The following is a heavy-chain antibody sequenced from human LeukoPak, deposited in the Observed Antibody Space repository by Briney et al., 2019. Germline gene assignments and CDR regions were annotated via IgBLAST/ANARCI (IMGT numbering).Heavy chain of an antibody. J-gene: IGHJ4*02. CDR2: ISGSGGST. V-gene: IGHV3-23*01. CDR3: AKGTYGDYVFGY. D-gene: IGHD4-17*01. Sequence: GGSLRLSCAASGFTFSSYAMSWVRQAPGKGLEWVSAISGSGGSTYYADSVKGRFTISRDNSKNMLYLQMNSLRAEDTAVYYCAKGTYGDYVFGYWGQGTLVTVSS. CDR1: GFTFSSYA.